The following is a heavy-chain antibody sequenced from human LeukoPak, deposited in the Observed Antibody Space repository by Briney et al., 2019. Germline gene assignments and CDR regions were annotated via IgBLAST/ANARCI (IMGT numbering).Heavy chain of an antibody. Sequence: ASVTVSCKASGYSLTAYYIHWVRQAPGQGLVWMGWINPNSGGTNYAQKFQGRVTMTRDTSISTAYMELSRLRPDDTAVYYCARGGRGGDYDYWGQGTLVTVSS. J-gene: IGHJ4*02. CDR2: INPNSGGT. CDR3: ARGGRGGDYDY. CDR1: GYSLTAYY. D-gene: IGHD1-26*01. V-gene: IGHV1-2*02.